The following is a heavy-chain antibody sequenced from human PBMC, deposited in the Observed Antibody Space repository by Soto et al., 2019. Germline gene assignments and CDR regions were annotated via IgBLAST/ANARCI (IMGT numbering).Heavy chain of an antibody. CDR2: IRYDGSNK. D-gene: IGHD6-13*01. V-gene: IGHV3-33*01. J-gene: IGHJ4*02. CDR3: ARAAAGNPPSDY. Sequence: QVQLVESGGGVVQPGRSLRLSCAASGFTFSNYGMHWVRQAPGKGLEWVAVIRYDGSNKYYADSVKGRFTISRDNSKNTMYLQMESLRAEDTAVYYCARAAAGNPPSDYWGQGTLVTVSS. CDR1: GFTFSNYG.